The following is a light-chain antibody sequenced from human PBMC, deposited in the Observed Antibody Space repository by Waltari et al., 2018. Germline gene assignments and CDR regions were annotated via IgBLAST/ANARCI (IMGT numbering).Light chain of an antibody. CDR2: GAS. Sequence: EIVLTQSPGTLSLSPGERATLSCRASQSIGRYLAWYQQKPDQAPRLLIYGASSGATGIPDRFSGSGSGTDFSLTISRLEPEDFAVYYCQNHERLPATFGQGTKVEIK. CDR3: QNHERLPAT. J-gene: IGKJ1*01. V-gene: IGKV3-20*01. CDR1: QSIGRY.